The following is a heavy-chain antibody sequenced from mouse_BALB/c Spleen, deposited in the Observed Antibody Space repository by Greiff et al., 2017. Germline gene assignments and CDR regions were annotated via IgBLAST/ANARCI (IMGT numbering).Heavy chain of an antibody. D-gene: IGHD2-3*01. CDR2: IWGGGST. CDR1: GFSLSRYS. V-gene: IGHV2-6-4*01. J-gene: IGHJ3*01. Sequence: VKLVESGPGLVAPSQSLSTTCTVSGFSLSRYSVHWVRQPPGKGLEWLGMIWGGGSTDYNSALKSRLSISKDNSKSQVFLKMNSLQTDDTAMYYCARRAGDGYLSWFAYWGQGTLVTVSA. CDR3: ARRAGDGYLSWFAY.